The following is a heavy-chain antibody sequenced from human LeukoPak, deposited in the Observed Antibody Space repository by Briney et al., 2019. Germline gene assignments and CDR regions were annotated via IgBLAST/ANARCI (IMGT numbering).Heavy chain of an antibody. CDR3: AGHGLDPEGRPNTALEH. V-gene: IGHV1-18*01. CDR1: GYSFTTFG. Sequence: ASVKVSCKASGYSFTTFGITWVRQAPGQGLEWMGWINADKGNTNSAQRLQGRLSMTTDTSTSTAFMELRSLRSDDSAVYYCAGHGLDPEGRPNTALEHWGQGTLVTVSS. D-gene: IGHD5-18*01. J-gene: IGHJ4*02. CDR2: INADKGNT.